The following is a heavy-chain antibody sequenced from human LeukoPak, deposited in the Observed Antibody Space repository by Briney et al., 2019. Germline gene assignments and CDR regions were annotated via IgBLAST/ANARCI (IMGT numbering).Heavy chain of an antibody. D-gene: IGHD3-10*01. CDR3: ANTDRYYGSGSYKPRFDY. V-gene: IGHV3-30-3*01. CDR2: ISYDGSNK. CDR1: GFTFSSYA. J-gene: IGHJ4*02. Sequence: GRSLRLSCAASGFTFSSYAMHWVRQAPGKGLEWVAVISYDGSNKYYADSVKGRFTISRDNSKNTLYLQMNSLRAEDTAVYYCANTDRYYGSGSYKPRFDYWGQGTLVTVSS.